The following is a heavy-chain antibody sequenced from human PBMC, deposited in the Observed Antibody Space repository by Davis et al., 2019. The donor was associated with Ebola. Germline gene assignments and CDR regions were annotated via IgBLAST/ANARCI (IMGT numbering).Heavy chain of an antibody. CDR2: IKQDGSET. V-gene: IGHV3-7*01. D-gene: IGHD3-22*01. J-gene: IGHJ4*02. Sequence: PGGSLRLSCGASGFTFTSYWMSWVRQAPGKGLEWVANIKQDGSETYYVESVKGRFTISRDNAKNSLYLQMNSLRAADTAVYYCARVKVVTTRDFDYWGQGTLVTVSS. CDR1: GFTFTSYW. CDR3: ARVKVVTTRDFDY.